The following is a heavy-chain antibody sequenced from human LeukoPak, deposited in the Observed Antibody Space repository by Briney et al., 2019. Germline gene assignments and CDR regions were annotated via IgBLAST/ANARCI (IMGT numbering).Heavy chain of an antibody. Sequence: PGGSLRLSCAASGFTFDDYAMHWVRQAPGKGLEWVSVIYSGGSTYYADSVKGRFTISRDNSKNTLYLQMNSLGAEDTAVYYCARVAGDGYWGQGTLVTVSS. J-gene: IGHJ4*02. CDR3: ARVAGDGY. CDR2: IYSGGST. D-gene: IGHD6-19*01. V-gene: IGHV3-53*01. CDR1: GFTFDDYA.